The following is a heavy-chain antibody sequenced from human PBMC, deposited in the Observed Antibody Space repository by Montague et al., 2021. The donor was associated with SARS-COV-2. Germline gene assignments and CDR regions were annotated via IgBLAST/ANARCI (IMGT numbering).Heavy chain of an antibody. CDR2: IFDNGDT. V-gene: IGHV4-4*09. Sequence: SETLSLTCTVSGVAISYGDWSWIRQPPGKGLEWIVTIFDNGDTXXXPSIKSRVTVSEDTSQNQFSLRLSSVAAADTALYYCARYYERSWDVWGQGTTVTVSS. D-gene: IGHD3-16*01. CDR3: ARYYERSWDV. CDR1: GVAISYGD. J-gene: IGHJ6*02.